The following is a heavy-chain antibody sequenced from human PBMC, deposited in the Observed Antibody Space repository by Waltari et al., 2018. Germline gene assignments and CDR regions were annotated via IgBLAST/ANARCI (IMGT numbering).Heavy chain of an antibody. Sequence: LQESGSGLVKPSGTLSLTCTASGDPMSGTTWWSWVRQAPEKGLEWIGQSHRSGRTNYNPSLESRATISIDTANNQFSLKLTSTTAADTTVYYCARDRGRGLYLDSWGQGTLVTVSP. V-gene: IGHV4-4*02. D-gene: IGHD2-15*01. J-gene: IGHJ4*02. CDR3: ARDRGRGLYLDS. CDR2: SHRSGRT. CDR1: GDPMSGTTW.